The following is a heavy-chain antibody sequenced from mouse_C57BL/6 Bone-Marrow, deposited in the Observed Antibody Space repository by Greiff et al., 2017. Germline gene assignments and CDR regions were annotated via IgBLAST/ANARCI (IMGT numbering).Heavy chain of an antibody. CDR1: GYSITSGYY. CDR3: ATVYYGYDAGFAY. J-gene: IGHJ3*01. V-gene: IGHV3-6*01. CDR2: ISYDGSN. D-gene: IGHD2-2*01. Sequence: ESGPGLVKPSQSLSLTCSVTGYSITSGYYWNWIRQFPGNKLEWMGYISYDGSNNYNPFLKNRISITRDTSKNQFFLKLNSVTTEDTATYYCATVYYGYDAGFAYWGQGTLVTVSA.